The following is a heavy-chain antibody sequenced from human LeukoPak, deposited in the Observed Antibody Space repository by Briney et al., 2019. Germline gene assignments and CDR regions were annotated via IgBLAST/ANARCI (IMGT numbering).Heavy chain of an antibody. V-gene: IGHV5-51*01. D-gene: IGHD3-16*01. CDR2: IYPGDSDT. Sequence: GESLKISCQGSRYSFTSYWIGWVRQMPGKGLEWMGVIYPGDSDTRYSPSFQGQVTISADKSISTSYLQWSSLKASDTAMYYCARRGVGGYYYMDVWGKGTTVTISS. CDR1: RYSFTSYW. CDR3: ARRGVGGYYYMDV. J-gene: IGHJ6*03.